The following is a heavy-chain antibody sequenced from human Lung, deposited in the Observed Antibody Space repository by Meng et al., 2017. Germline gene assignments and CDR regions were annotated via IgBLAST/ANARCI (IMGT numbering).Heavy chain of an antibody. CDR3: ARGPTTMAHDFDY. CDR2: INHSGST. D-gene: IGHD4-11*01. CDR1: GGSFSDYY. J-gene: IGHJ4*02. Sequence: QVQLQQWGAGLFNPSDTLSLTCVVSGGSFSDYYGSWIRQPPGKGLEWIGEINHSGSTNYNPSLESRATISVDTSQNNLSLKLSSVTAADSAVYYCARGPTTMAHDFDYWGQGTLVTASS. V-gene: IGHV4-34*01.